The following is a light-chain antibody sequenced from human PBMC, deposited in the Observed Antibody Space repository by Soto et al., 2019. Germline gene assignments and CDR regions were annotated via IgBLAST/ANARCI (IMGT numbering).Light chain of an antibody. Sequence: QPVLPQPPSASATPRQRVTISCSGSDSNIGSKYVYWYQQLPGTAPKLLMYRTNQRPSGIPDRFSGSKSGTSASLAINGLRSEDEADYYCAAWDSSLGGPAFGGGTKVTVL. CDR3: AAWDSSLGGPA. V-gene: IGLV1-47*01. CDR1: DSNIGSKY. CDR2: RTN. J-gene: IGLJ3*02.